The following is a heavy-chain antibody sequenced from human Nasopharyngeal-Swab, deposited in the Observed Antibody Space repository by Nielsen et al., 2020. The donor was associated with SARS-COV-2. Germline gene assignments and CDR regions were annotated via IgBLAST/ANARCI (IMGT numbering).Heavy chain of an antibody. CDR2: INHSGST. D-gene: IGHD1-26*01. J-gene: IGHJ4*02. CDR1: GGSISSSSYY. Sequence: SETLSLTCTVSGGSISSSSYYWSWIRQPLGKGLEWIGEINHSGSTNYNPSLKSRVTISVDTSKNQFSLKLSSVTAADTAVYYCARGRVGAKDYWGQGTLVTVSS. V-gene: IGHV4-39*07. CDR3: ARGRVGAKDY.